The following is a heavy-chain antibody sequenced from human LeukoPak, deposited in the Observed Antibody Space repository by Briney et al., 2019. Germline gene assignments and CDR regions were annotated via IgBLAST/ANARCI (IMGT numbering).Heavy chain of an antibody. J-gene: IGHJ4*02. D-gene: IGHD4-17*01. V-gene: IGHV3-30*02. CDR1: GFTFSTFG. Sequence: PGGSLRLSCAASGFTFSTFGMHWVRQAPGKGLEWVAFIRSDGGDKYYADSVKGRFTLSRDNSKNTLYLQLNSLRAEDAAVYYCARATVINEGFWGPGTLVTVSS. CDR2: IRSDGGDK. CDR3: ARATVINEGF.